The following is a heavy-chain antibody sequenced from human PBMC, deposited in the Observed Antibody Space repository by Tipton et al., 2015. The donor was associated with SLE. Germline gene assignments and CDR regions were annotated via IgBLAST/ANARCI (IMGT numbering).Heavy chain of an antibody. Sequence: SLRLSCAASGFTFDDYGMSWVRQAPGKGLEWVSGINWNGGSTGYADSVKGRFTISRDNAKNSLYLQMNNLRDEDTAVYYCAKGSSGEDFPYYFDHWGQGTLVTVSS. CDR1: GFTFDDYG. V-gene: IGHV3-20*04. CDR3: AKGSSGEDFPYYFDH. J-gene: IGHJ4*02. D-gene: IGHD1-26*01. CDR2: INWNGGST.